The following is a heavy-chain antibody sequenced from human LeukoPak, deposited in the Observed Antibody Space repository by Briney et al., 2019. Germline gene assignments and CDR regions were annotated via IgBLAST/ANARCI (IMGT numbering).Heavy chain of an antibody. CDR3: TRDSSINWGFFDY. CDR2: IYYSGSI. CDR1: GGSISSSSYY. D-gene: IGHD7-27*01. Sequence: PSETLSLTCTVSGGSISSSSYYWGWLRQPPGRGLEWIGNIYYSGSIYYNPSLKSRVTISIDTSRNQFSLNLNYVTAADTAVYYCTRDSSINWGFFDYWGQGSLVTVSS. V-gene: IGHV4-39*07. J-gene: IGHJ4*02.